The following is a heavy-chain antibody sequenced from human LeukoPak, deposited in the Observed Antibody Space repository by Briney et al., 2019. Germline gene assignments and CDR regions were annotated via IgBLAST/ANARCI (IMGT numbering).Heavy chain of an antibody. CDR3: ARSGYDSTYYYYMDV. Sequence: SETLSLTCAVYGGSFSGYYWSWIRQPPGKGLEWIGEINHSGSTNYNPSLKSRVTISVDTSKNQFSLKLSSVTAADTAVYYCARSGYDSTYYYYMDVWGKGTTVTISS. J-gene: IGHJ6*03. CDR1: GGSFSGYY. D-gene: IGHD5-12*01. CDR2: INHSGST. V-gene: IGHV4-34*01.